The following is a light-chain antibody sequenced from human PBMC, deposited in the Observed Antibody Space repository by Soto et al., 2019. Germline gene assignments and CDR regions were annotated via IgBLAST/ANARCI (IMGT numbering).Light chain of an antibody. CDR3: QQYYSTPLT. Sequence: DIVMTQSPDSLAVSLGERATMNCKSSQSVLYSSNNKKYLAWYQQEPGQPPKLLIYWASTRESGVPDRFSGSGSGTDFTLTISSLQAEDVAVYYCQQYYSTPLTFGGGTKVDIK. J-gene: IGKJ4*01. CDR1: QSVLYSSNNKKY. V-gene: IGKV4-1*01. CDR2: WAS.